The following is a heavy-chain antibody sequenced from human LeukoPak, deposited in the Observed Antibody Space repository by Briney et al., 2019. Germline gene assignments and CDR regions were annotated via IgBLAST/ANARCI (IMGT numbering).Heavy chain of an antibody. CDR2: INPSGGST. D-gene: IGHD6-19*01. Sequence: ASVKVSCKASGYTFTSYYMHWVRQAPGQGLEWMGIINPSGGSTRYAQKFQGRVTVTRDTSSSTVYMELSSLRSEDTAVYYCARDLVAGDNYYYYGMDVWGQGTTVTVSS. J-gene: IGHJ6*02. CDR1: GYTFTSYY. V-gene: IGHV1-46*01. CDR3: ARDLVAGDNYYYYGMDV.